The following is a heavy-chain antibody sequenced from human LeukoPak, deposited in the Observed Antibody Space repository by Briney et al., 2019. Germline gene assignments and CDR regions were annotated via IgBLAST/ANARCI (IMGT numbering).Heavy chain of an antibody. CDR3: AKSGGFRGVIDY. Sequence: GGSLRLSRAASGITFDDYAMHWVRQAPGKGLEWVSGIGWNSVDIDYADSVKGRFTISRDNAKNSLFLQMNSLRAEDTALYYCAKSGGFRGVIDYWGQGTLVTVSS. J-gene: IGHJ4*02. D-gene: IGHD3-10*01. CDR2: IGWNSVDI. V-gene: IGHV3-9*01. CDR1: GITFDDYA.